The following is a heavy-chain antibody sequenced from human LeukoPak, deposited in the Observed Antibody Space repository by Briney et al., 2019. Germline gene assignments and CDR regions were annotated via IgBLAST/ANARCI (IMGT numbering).Heavy chain of an antibody. CDR3: ATYRAGFFDY. CDR1: GCSIRSNSYW. D-gene: IGHD5-12*01. Sequence: PSETLSLTCIVSGCSIRSNSYWWGWIRQPAGKGLEWIGRIYTSGSTNYNPSLKSRVTISVDTSKNQFSLKLSSVTAADTAVYYCATYRAGFFDYWGQGTLVTVSS. V-gene: IGHV4-61*02. CDR2: IYTSGST. J-gene: IGHJ4*02.